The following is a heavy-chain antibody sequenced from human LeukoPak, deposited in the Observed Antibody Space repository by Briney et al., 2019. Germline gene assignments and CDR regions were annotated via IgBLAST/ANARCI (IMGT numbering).Heavy chain of an antibody. J-gene: IGHJ4*02. CDR1: GYTFTSYY. V-gene: IGHV1-46*01. CDR3: ARGPPNGYGDYGVFNDY. D-gene: IGHD4-17*01. Sequence: ASVKVSCKASGYTFTSYYIHWVRQAPGQGLEWMGIINPSGGSTTYAQKFQGRVTITADESTSTAYMELSSLRSEDTAVYYCARGPPNGYGDYGVFNDYWGQGTLVTVSS. CDR2: INPSGGST.